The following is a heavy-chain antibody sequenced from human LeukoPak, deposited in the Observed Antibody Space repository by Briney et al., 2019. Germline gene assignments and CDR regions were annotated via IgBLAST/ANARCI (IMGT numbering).Heavy chain of an antibody. J-gene: IGHJ6*03. CDR1: GYTFTGYY. D-gene: IGHD3-10*01. CDR3: ARGRSWGVSAYYYYMDV. CDR2: INPNSGGT. Sequence: ASVKVSCKASGYTFTGYYMHWVRQAPGQGLEWMGWINPNSGGTNYAQKFQGRVTMTRDTSISTAYMELSRLRSDDMAVYYCARGRSWGVSAYYYYMDVWGKGTTVTISS. V-gene: IGHV1-2*02.